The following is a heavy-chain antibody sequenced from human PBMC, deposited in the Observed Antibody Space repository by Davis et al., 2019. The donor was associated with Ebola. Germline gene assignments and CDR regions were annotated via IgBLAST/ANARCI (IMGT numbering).Heavy chain of an antibody. J-gene: IGHJ4*02. CDR3: AKVGPYSGILSLDY. Sequence: GGSLRLSCAASGFTFSSYAMNWVRQAPGKGLEWVAVIWYDGSNKYYADSVKGRFTISRDNSKNTLYLQMNSLRAEDTAVYYCAKVGPYSGILSLDYWGQGTLVTVSS. D-gene: IGHD1-26*01. V-gene: IGHV3-33*06. CDR2: IWYDGSNK. CDR1: GFTFSSYA.